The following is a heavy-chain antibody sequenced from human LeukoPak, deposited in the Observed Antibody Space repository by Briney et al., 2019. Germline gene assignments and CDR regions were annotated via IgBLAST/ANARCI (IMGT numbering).Heavy chain of an antibody. CDR1: GYTFTSYD. D-gene: IGHD3-22*01. CDR3: ARRQLYYYDSSGYYVIDY. CDR2: MNPNSGNT. J-gene: IGHJ4*02. V-gene: IGHV1-8*01. Sequence: ASVKVSCKASGYTFTSYDINWVRQATGQGLEWMGWMNPNSGNTGYAQKFQGRVTMTRNTSISTAYMELSSLRSGDTAVYYCARRQLYYYDSSGYYVIDYWGQGTLVTVSS.